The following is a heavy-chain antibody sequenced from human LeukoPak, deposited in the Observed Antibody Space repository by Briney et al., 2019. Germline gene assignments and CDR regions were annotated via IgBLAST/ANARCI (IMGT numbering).Heavy chain of an antibody. Sequence: PGGSLRLSCTASGFTFGDYAMSWFRQAPGKGLEWVGFIRSKAYGGTTEYAASVKGRFTISRDDSKSIAYLQMNSLKTEDTAVYRSTRNGGTMEYCRGGGSHIFDYWGQGTLVTLSS. D-gene: IGHD2-15*01. CDR3: TRNGGTMEYCRGGGSHIFDY. V-gene: IGHV3-49*03. CDR1: GFTFGDYA. J-gene: IGHJ4*02. CDR2: IRSKAYGGTT.